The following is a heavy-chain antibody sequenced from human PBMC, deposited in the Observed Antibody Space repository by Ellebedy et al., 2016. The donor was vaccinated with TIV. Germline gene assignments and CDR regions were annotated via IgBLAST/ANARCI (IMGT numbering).Heavy chain of an antibody. D-gene: IGHD3-9*01. V-gene: IGHV3-33*01. Sequence: GESLKISCAASGFIFGSYGMHWVRQAPGKGLGWVAVIWYHGSNKYYADSVKGRFTISRDNSKNTLYLQMSRLSAEDTAVYYCARGAYYDILTGYYQWFLFDYWGQGTLVTVSS. J-gene: IGHJ4*02. CDR2: IWYHGSNK. CDR3: ARGAYYDILTGYYQWFLFDY. CDR1: GFIFGSYG.